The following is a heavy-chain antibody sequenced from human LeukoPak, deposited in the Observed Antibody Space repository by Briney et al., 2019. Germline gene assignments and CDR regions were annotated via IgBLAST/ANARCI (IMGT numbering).Heavy chain of an antibody. D-gene: IGHD5-24*01. CDR3: ASRRDGYNSIDY. V-gene: IGHV4-39*01. J-gene: IGHJ4*02. Sequence: SETLSLTCTVSGGSISSSSHYWGWIRQPPGKGLEWIGSIYYSGSTYYNPSLKSRVTISVDTSKNQFSLKLSSVTAADTAVYYCASRRDGYNSIDYWGQGTLVTVSS. CDR1: GGSISSSSHY. CDR2: IYYSGST.